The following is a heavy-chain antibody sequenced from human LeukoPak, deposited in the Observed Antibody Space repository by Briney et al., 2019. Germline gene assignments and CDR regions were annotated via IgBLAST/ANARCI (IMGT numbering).Heavy chain of an antibody. V-gene: IGHV3-15*01. CDR1: GLTFSDYW. Sequence: GRSLRLPCAVSGLTFSDYWMSWVRQAPGKGLERVGRIKSKTDGGTTHYAAPVKDRFTISRDDSSDTLYLQMNSLKTDDTAVYYCVTGEVPSYWGQGALVTVSS. CDR3: VTGEVPSY. CDR2: IKSKTDGGTT. D-gene: IGHD2-2*01. J-gene: IGHJ4*02.